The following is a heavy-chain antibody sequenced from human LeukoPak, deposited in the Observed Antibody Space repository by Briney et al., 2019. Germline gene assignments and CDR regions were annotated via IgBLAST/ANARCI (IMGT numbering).Heavy chain of an antibody. Sequence: SETLSLTCTVSGGSISNYYWYWMRKPPGKGLKWIAYSYSSGNANYNPSLKSRVPISVDTSMNQFSLKLTSVTAADTAVYYCAKGGPEASAGLSWFDPWGQGTLVTVSS. J-gene: IGHJ5*02. CDR1: GGSISNYY. D-gene: IGHD1-14*01. CDR2: SYSSGNA. V-gene: IGHV4-59*01. CDR3: AKGGPEASAGLSWFDP.